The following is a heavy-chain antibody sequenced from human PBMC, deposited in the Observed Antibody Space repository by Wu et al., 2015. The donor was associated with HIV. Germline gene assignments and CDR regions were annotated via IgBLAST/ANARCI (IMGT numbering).Heavy chain of an antibody. J-gene: IGHJ5*02. CDR1: GYRFINCG. D-gene: IGHD1-1*01. CDR3: ARDGSLSALENWFDP. Sequence: QVQLVQSGPEVKKPGSSVKVSCKASGYRFINCGINWVRQAPGQGLECLGWISTYNGNTNYAQKFQGRVTMTTDTSTSTAYMELRSLRSDDTAVYYCARDGSLSALENWFDPWGQGTLVTVSS. CDR2: ISTYNGNT. V-gene: IGHV1-18*01.